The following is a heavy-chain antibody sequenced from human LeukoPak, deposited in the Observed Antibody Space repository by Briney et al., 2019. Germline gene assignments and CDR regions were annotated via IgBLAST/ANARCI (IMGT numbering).Heavy chain of an antibody. CDR3: AKVAAGGYSYGLDY. CDR2: ISGSGGST. D-gene: IGHD5-18*01. CDR1: GFTFSSYA. J-gene: IGHJ4*02. Sequence: GGSLRLSCAASGFTFSSYAMSWVRQAPGKGLEWVSTISGSGGSTYYADSVKGPFTISRDNSKNTLYMQMNRLRAEDTAKYYCAKVAAGGYSYGLDYWGQGTLVTVSS. V-gene: IGHV3-23*01.